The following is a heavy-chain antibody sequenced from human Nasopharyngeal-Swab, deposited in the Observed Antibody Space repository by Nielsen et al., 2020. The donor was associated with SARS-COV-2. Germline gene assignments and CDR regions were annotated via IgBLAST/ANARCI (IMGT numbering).Heavy chain of an antibody. D-gene: IGHD3-3*01. CDR3: ARELYYDFWSGYYWPSESWFDP. V-gene: IGHV4-59*13. CDR1: GGSIRSDY. Sequence: SETLSLTCTVSGGSIRSDYWSWIRQPPGKGLEWIGYIYYRGTTNYNPSLKSRVTLSVDTSKNQFSLKLSSVTAADTAVYYCARELYYDFWSGYYWPSESWFDPWGQGTLVTVSS. CDR2: IYYRGTT. J-gene: IGHJ5*02.